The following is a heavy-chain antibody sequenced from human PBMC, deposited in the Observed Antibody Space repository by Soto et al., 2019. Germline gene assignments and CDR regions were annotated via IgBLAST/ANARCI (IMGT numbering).Heavy chain of an antibody. J-gene: IGHJ6*03. CDR3: ARERTVGENNHNYMDV. D-gene: IGHD3-10*01. CDR1: AFTFSRHG. CDR2: IWSDGSNQ. Sequence: QVQLVESGGGVVQPGGSLRLSCAASAFTFSRHGMHWVRQAPGKGLQWVGVIWSDGSNQRYAESVKGRFTISRDNSKNTMYLQMNRMRAEDTAVYYCARERTVGENNHNYMDVWGTGITVTVSS. V-gene: IGHV3-33*01.